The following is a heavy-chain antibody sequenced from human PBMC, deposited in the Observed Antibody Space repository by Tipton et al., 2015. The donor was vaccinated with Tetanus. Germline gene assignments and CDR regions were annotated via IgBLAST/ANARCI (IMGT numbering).Heavy chain of an antibody. D-gene: IGHD4-17*01. J-gene: IGHJ4*02. CDR2: VHHSGST. V-gene: IGHV4-34*01. CDR1: GGSFSGHY. Sequence: TLSLTCAVYGGSFSGHYWSWMRQPPGKGLEWIGEVHHSGSTKYNPSLKSRVTILADTSKDQFSLRLSSVTAADTALYYCAKHGDRDTIGHHFDYWTRGTLVTVSS. CDR3: AKHGDRDTIGHHFDY.